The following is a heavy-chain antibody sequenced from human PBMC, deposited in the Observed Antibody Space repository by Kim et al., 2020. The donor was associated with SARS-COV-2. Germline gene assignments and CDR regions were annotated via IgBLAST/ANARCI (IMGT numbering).Heavy chain of an antibody. V-gene: IGHV3-9*01. CDR2: ISWNSGSI. CDR3: AKDLSSEGSGSCFDY. CDR1: GFTFDDYA. Sequence: GGSLRLSCAASGFTFDDYAMHWVRQAPGKGLEWVSGISWNSGSIGYADSVKGRFTISRDNAKNSLYLQMNSLRAEDTALYYCAKDLSSEGSGSCFDYWGQGTLVTVSS. D-gene: IGHD3-10*01. J-gene: IGHJ4*02.